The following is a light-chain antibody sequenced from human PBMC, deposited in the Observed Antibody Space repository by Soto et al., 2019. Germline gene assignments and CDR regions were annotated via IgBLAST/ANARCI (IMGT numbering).Light chain of an antibody. V-gene: IGKV4-1*01. Sequence: DIVMTQSPDSLAVSLGERATINCKSSQSVLYSSNNKNYLAWYQQKPGQPPKLLIYWASTRESGVPDRFSGSGSGTDFTLTISSXQAEDVAVYYCQQYYSTPFTFGPGTKVDTK. CDR2: WAS. CDR1: QSVLYSSNNKNY. J-gene: IGKJ3*01. CDR3: QQYYSTPFT.